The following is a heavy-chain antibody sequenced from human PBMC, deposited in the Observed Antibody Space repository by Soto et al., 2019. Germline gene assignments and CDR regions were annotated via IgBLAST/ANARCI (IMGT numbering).Heavy chain of an antibody. J-gene: IGHJ4*02. CDR1: GYSFTSYG. CDR2: ISAYNDNT. V-gene: IGHV1-18*01. CDR3: ARARYVDTAMVTDFDY. D-gene: IGHD5-18*01. Sequence: ASVKVSCKASGYSFTSYGISWVRQAPGQGLEWMGWISAYNDNTNYAQKLQGRVTMTTDTSTSTAYMELRSLRSDDTAVYYCARARYVDTAMVTDFDYWGQGTLVTVSS.